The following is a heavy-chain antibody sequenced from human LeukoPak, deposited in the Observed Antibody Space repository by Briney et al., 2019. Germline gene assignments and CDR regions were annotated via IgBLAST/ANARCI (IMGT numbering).Heavy chain of an antibody. CDR1: AYSFTNYG. D-gene: IGHD5-12*01. V-gene: IGHV1-18*01. J-gene: IGHJ6*03. CDR3: ARAGLPFYYYYMDV. Sequence: ASVKVSCKAFAYSFTNYGISWVRQAPGQGLEWMGWISANNGNTNYAQKLQGRVTMTTDTSTSTAYMELRSLRSDDTAVYYCARAGLPFYYYYMDVWGKGTTVTISS. CDR2: ISANNGNT.